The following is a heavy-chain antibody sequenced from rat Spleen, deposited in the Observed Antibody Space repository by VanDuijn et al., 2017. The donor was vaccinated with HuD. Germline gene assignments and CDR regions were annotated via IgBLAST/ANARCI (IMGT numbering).Heavy chain of an antibody. D-gene: IGHD1-2*01. Sequence: EVQLQESGPGLVKPSQSLSLTCSVTGHPITSSYRWNWIRKFPGNKLEWMGYINSDGSTNYNPSLKSRISITRDTSKNQFFLQVNSVTTEDTATYYCASLYSSYSLYYFDYWGQGVMVTVSS. J-gene: IGHJ2*01. CDR1: GHPITSSYR. CDR3: ASLYSSYSLYYFDY. CDR2: INSDGST. V-gene: IGHV3-3*01.